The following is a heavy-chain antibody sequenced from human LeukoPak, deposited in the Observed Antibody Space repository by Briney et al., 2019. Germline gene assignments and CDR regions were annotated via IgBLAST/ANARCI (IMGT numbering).Heavy chain of an antibody. D-gene: IGHD6-6*01. V-gene: IGHV4-59*12. CDR3: ARGGSRSYTSSTLDY. CDR1: GGSITVYY. Sequence: SETLSLTCSVSGGSITVYYWNWIRQSPGKGLEWIGSISYSGSTNYNPSLKSRVTISIDTSKNSFSLKVSSVIAADTAMYYCARGGSRSYTSSTLDYWGQGTLVTVSS. CDR2: ISYSGST. J-gene: IGHJ4*02.